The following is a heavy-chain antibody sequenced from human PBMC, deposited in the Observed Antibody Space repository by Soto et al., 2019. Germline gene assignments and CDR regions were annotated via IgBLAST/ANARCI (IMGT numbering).Heavy chain of an antibody. CDR3: ARDFGAVAGSYYYYYYGMDV. CDR1: GYSFTDYH. J-gene: IGHJ6*02. CDR2: INPNSGGT. Sequence: ASVKVSCKASGYSFTDYHIHWVRQAPGQGLEWMGWINPNSGGTNYAQKFQGWVTMTRDTSISTAYMELSRLRSDDTAVYYCARDFGAVAGSYYYYYYGMDVWGQGTTVTVSS. V-gene: IGHV1-2*04. D-gene: IGHD6-19*01.